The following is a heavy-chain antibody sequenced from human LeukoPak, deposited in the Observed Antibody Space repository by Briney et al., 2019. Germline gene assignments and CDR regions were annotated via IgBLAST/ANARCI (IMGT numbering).Heavy chain of an antibody. V-gene: IGHV4-38-2*02. Sequence: SETLSLTCTVSGYSISSGYYWGWIRPPPGKGLEWIGSIYHSGSTYYNPSLKSRVTISVDTSKNQFSLKLSSVTAADTAVYYCARAMIQQRTGYYMDVWGKGTTVTVSS. CDR2: IYHSGST. J-gene: IGHJ6*03. CDR1: GYSISSGYY. D-gene: IGHD5-18*01. CDR3: ARAMIQQRTGYYMDV.